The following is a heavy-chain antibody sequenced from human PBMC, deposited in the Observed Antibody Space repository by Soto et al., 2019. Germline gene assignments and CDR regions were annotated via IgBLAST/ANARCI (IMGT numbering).Heavy chain of an antibody. CDR2: IFWDDDK. V-gene: IGHV2-5*02. D-gene: IGHD2-8*01. J-gene: IGHJ4*02. CDR3: VRGYCTNIVCYTFDY. CDR1: GFSLNTTGVG. Sequence: QITLKESGPTLVKPTQTLTLTCSFSGFSLNTTGVGVGWIRQPPGKALEWLTLIFWDDDKHYSPSLKSRLTITKGPSKDQVVLTMTNLDPVETATYYCVRGYCTNIVCYTFDYWGQGTLVTVSS.